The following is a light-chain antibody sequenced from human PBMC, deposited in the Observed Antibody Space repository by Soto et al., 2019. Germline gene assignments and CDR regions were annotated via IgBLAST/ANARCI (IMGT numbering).Light chain of an antibody. CDR3: CSYAGGLTWV. CDR1: GSDVGGYNY. V-gene: IGLV2-11*01. CDR2: DVS. J-gene: IGLJ3*02. Sequence: QSALTQPRSVSGSPGQSVTISCTGTGSDVGGYNYVSWYQQHPGKAPKLIIYDVSKWPSGVPDRFSGSKSANTASLTISGLQAEDEADYYCCSYAGGLTWVFGGGTQLTVL.